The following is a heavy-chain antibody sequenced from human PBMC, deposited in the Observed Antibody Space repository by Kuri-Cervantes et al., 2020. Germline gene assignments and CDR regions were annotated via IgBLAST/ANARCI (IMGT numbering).Heavy chain of an antibody. CDR2: IYSGGST. D-gene: IGHD2-2*01. J-gene: IGHJ3*02. CDR3: ATRAPYTVVVPAAANAFDI. CDR1: GFTVSSNY. V-gene: IGHV3-53*01. Sequence: GESLKISCAASGFTVSSNYMSWVRQAPGKGLEWVSVIYSGGSTYYADSVKGRFTISRDNSKNTLYLQMNSLRAEDTAVYYCATRAPYTVVVPAAANAFDIWGQGTMVTVSS.